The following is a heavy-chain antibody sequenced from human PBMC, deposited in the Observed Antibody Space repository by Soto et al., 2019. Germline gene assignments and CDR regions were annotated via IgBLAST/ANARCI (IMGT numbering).Heavy chain of an antibody. CDR3: AGSSWYGYYYYGMDV. CDR2: IYHSGST. CDR1: GYSISSGYY. D-gene: IGHD6-13*01. J-gene: IGHJ6*02. Sequence: SATLSLTCAVSGYSISSGYYWGWIRQPPGKWLEWIGSIYHSGSTYYNPSLKSRVTISVDTPKNQFSLKLSSVTAADTAVYYCAGSSWYGYYYYGMDVWGQGTTVTVSS. V-gene: IGHV4-38-2*01.